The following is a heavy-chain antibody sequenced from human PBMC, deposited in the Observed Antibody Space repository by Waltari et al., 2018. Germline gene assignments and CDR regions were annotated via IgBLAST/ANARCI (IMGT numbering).Heavy chain of an antibody. CDR1: GFTFSSYS. CDR2: ISSSSSYI. V-gene: IGHV3-21*01. CDR3: ARGSSYPVGQYQKGVDV. J-gene: IGHJ6*02. D-gene: IGHD2-2*01. Sequence: EVQLVESGGGLVKPGGSLRLSCAASGFTFSSYSMKWVRQAPGRGAEWVSSISSSSSYIYYADSVKGRFTISRDNAKNSLYLQMNSLRAEDTAVYYCARGSSYPVGQYQKGVDVWGQGTTVTVSS.